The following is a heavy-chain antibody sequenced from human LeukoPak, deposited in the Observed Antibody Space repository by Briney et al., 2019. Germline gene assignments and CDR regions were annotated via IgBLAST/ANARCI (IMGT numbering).Heavy chain of an antibody. V-gene: IGHV1-24*01. Sequence: GASVKVSRTVSGYTLTELSMHWERQAPGKGLEWMGGFDPEDGETIYAQKFQGRVTMTEDTSTDTAYMELSSLRSEDTAVYYCATVGHYDSSGYYNYMDTWGKGTTVTVSS. CDR2: FDPEDGET. CDR1: GYTLTELS. D-gene: IGHD3-22*01. J-gene: IGHJ6*03. CDR3: ATVGHYDSSGYYNYMDT.